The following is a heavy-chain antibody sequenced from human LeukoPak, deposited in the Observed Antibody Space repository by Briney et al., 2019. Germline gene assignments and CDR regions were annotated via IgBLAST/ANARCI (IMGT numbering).Heavy chain of an antibody. D-gene: IGHD1-26*01. CDR1: GFTFSSYA. CDR2: ISYDGSDK. Sequence: GGSLRLSCAASGFTFSSYAMHWVRQAPGKGLEWVAVISYDGSDKYYADSVKGRFTISRDNSKNTLYLQMNSLRAEDTAVYYCAKVSGSYVQEIDYWGQGTLVTVSS. V-gene: IGHV3-30*04. J-gene: IGHJ4*02. CDR3: AKVSGSYVQEIDY.